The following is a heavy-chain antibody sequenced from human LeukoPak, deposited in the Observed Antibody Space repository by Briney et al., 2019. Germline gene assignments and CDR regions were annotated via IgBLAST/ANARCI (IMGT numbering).Heavy chain of an antibody. J-gene: IGHJ4*02. Sequence: GASVKVSCKASGYTFTGYYMHWVRQAPGQGLEWMGGIIPIFGTANYAQKFQGRVTITADKSTSTAYMELSSLRSEDTAVYYCAGNYYDSSGYPEVDYWGQGTLVTVSS. CDR2: IIPIFGTA. CDR1: GYTFTGYY. V-gene: IGHV1-69*06. CDR3: AGNYYDSSGYPEVDY. D-gene: IGHD3-22*01.